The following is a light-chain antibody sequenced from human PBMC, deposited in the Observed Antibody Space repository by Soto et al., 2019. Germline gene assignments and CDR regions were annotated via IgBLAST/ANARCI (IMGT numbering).Light chain of an antibody. CDR3: QQDNNWPPT. CDR1: QSISSN. J-gene: IGKJ1*01. CDR2: GAS. Sequence: EIVMTQSPVTLSVSPGERATLSCRASQSISSNLGWYQQKPGQAPRLLIYGASTRATGIPARFSGSGSGTEFTLTISSLQSEDFAVYYCQQDNNWPPTFGQGTKVEIK. V-gene: IGKV3-15*01.